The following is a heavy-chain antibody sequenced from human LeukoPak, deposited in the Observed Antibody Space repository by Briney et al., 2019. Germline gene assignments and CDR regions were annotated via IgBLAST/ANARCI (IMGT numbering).Heavy chain of an antibody. V-gene: IGHV3-30*02. D-gene: IGHD3-3*01. CDR2: IRYDGTYE. J-gene: IGHJ6*03. CDR1: GFFFSNHA. Sequence: PGGSLRLSCAASGFFFSNHAMHWVRQAPAKGLEWVAFIRYDGTYEDYADSVKGRFTISRDNAKNSLYLQMNSLRAEDTAVYYCARSYRYDFWSGWDKPEYMDVWGKGTTVTVSS. CDR3: ARSYRYDFWSGWDKPEYMDV.